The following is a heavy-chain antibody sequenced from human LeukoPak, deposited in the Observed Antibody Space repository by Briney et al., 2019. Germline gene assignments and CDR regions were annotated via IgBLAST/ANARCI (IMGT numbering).Heavy chain of an antibody. J-gene: IGHJ6*03. CDR1: GFIFSSYG. CDR2: IYSGGST. CDR3: ARAKSPPTYGQWLVGYYYYYMDV. Sequence: GGSLRLSCAASGFIFSSYGMTWVRQAPGKGLEWVSVIYSGGSTYYADSVKGRFTISRDNSKNTLYLQMNSLRAEDTAVYYCARAKSPPTYGQWLVGYYYYYMDVWGKGTTVTISS. V-gene: IGHV3-66*01. D-gene: IGHD6-19*01.